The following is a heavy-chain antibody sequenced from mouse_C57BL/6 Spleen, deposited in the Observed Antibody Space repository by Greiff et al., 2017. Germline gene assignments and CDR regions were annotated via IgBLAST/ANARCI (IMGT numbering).Heavy chain of an antibody. V-gene: IGHV1-53*01. D-gene: IGHD1-1*02. Sequence: QVQLQQSGAELVKPGASVKLSCTASGFTFTSYWMHWVKQRPGQGLEWIGNIDPNNGGTKYTEKFKSKATMTVDQSSITAYMQLSSLTSEDSAVYYCARWYYAVAYWGQGTLLTVSA. CDR2: IDPNNGGT. CDR3: ARWYYAVAY. CDR1: GFTFTSYW. J-gene: IGHJ3*01.